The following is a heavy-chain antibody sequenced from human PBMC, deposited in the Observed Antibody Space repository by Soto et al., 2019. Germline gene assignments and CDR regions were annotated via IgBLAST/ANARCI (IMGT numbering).Heavy chain of an antibody. CDR1: GFSFSDYG. D-gene: IGHD2-21*02. J-gene: IGHJ6*02. V-gene: IGHV3-30*18. CDR3: AKEGGNSYYYYGMDV. CDR2: ISSDESSK. Sequence: QVQLVESGGCVVQPGRSLRLSCAASGFSFSDYGMHWVRQAPGKGLEWVAVISSDESSKYYADSVKGRFTISRDNSKNTLYLQMNSLRPEDTAVYFCAKEGGNSYYYYGMDVWGQGTTATVSS.